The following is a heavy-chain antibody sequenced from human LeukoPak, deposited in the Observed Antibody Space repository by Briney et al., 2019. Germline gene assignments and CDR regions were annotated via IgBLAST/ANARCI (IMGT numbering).Heavy chain of an antibody. V-gene: IGHV3-7*01. CDR2: IKQDGSEK. CDR1: GLTFSSYW. CDR3: AREPYYDFWSGYYKFRWFDP. Sequence: GGSLRLSCAASGLTFSSYWMSWVRLAPGKGLEWVANIKQDGSEKYYVDSVKGRFTISRDNAKNSLYLQMNSLRAEDTAVYYCAREPYYDFWSGYYKFRWFDPWGQGTLVTVSS. J-gene: IGHJ5*02. D-gene: IGHD3-3*01.